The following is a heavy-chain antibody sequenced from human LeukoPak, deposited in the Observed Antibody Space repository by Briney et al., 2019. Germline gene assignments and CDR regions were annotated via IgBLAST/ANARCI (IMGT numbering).Heavy chain of an antibody. Sequence: ASVKVSCKTSGYRFATYAITWVRQAPGQGLEWMGWINTNTGQPAYAQGFTGRFVFSLDTSVTTAYLQITSLKTEDTAVYYCARWVAAADPWGQGTLVTVSS. V-gene: IGHV7-4-1*02. J-gene: IGHJ5*02. D-gene: IGHD6-13*01. CDR2: INTNTGQP. CDR3: ARWVAAADP. CDR1: GYRFATYA.